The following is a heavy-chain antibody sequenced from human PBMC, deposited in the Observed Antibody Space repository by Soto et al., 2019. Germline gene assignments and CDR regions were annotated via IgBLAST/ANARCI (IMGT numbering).Heavy chain of an antibody. D-gene: IGHD3-22*01. CDR1: GGSFSGYY. V-gene: IGHV4-34*01. CDR2: INQSGST. CDR3: ARERDSSGGAYDY. Sequence: QVQLQQWGAGLLKPSETLSLTCAVYGGSFSGYYWSWIRQPPGTGLEWIGEINQSGSTNYNPSLTSRVTISVDTSENQFSLKLSSVTAADTAVYYGARERDSSGGAYDYWGQGTLVTVSS. J-gene: IGHJ4*02.